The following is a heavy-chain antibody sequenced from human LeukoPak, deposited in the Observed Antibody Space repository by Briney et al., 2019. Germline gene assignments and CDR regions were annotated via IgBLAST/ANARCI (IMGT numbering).Heavy chain of an antibody. CDR3: ARGNYHAMDV. J-gene: IGHJ6*02. CDR2: IKGDGSST. CDR1: GFTFSNYW. V-gene: IGHV3-74*01. Sequence: GGSLRLSCAASGFTFSNYWMHWVRQSPGEGLVCVSLIKGDGSSTTYADSVKGRFTISRDNAKNTVYLQMNSLRAEDTAVYYCARGNYHAMDVWGQGTTVTVSS.